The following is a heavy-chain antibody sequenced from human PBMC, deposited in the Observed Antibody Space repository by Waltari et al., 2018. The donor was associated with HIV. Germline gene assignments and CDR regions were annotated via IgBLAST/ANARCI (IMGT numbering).Heavy chain of an antibody. V-gene: IGHV3-21*01. D-gene: IGHD6-19*01. CDR2: ISSSSSYI. CDR3: AREVGGWLKARFDP. J-gene: IGHJ5*02. CDR1: GFTFSSYS. Sequence: EVQLVESGGGLVKPGGSLRLSCAASGFTFSSYSMNWVRQAPGKGLEWVSSISSSSSYIYYADSVKGRFTISRDNAKNSLYLQMNSLRAEDTAVYYCAREVGGWLKARFDPWGQGTLVTVSS.